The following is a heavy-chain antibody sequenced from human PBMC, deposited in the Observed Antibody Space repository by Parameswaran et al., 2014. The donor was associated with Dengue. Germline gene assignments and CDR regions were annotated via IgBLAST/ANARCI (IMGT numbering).Heavy chain of an antibody. D-gene: IGHD3-10*01. CDR3: ARAVQAYYYGSGPDY. J-gene: IGHJ4*02. V-gene: IGHV3-48*04. Sequence: WIRQPPGKGLEWVSYISSSSSTIYYADSVKGRFTISRDNAKNSLYLQMNSLRAEDTAVYYCARAVQAYYYGSGPDYWGQGTLVTVSS. CDR2: ISSSSSTI.